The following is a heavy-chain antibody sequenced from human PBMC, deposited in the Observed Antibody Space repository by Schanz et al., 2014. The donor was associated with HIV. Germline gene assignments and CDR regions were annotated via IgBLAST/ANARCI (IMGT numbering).Heavy chain of an antibody. J-gene: IGHJ6*02. D-gene: IGHD2-21*01. CDR2: ISADNGNT. Sequence: QVQLLQSAAEVKKPGASVKVSCKASGYTFSSYGISWVRQAPGQGLEWMGWISADNGNTNYAQKIQGRVTMTRDTSTTTAYMELRGLRPDDTAIYYCARDGEPYGIDVWGQGTPVTVSS. V-gene: IGHV1-18*01. CDR3: ARDGEPYGIDV. CDR1: GYTFSSYG.